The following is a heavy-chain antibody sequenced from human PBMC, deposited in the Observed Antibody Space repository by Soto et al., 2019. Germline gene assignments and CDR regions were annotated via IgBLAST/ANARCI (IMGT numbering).Heavy chain of an antibody. CDR2: TDYSGNT. D-gene: IGHD6-19*01. CDR1: SDSISSYY. CDR3: ARAVGDPLYYLDY. Sequence: SETLSLTCTVSSDSISSYYWIWIRQSPGKGLEWIGYTDYSGNTNYNPSLKSRVTISGDTSKNQFSLRLSSVTSADTAVFYCARAVGDPLYYLDYWGQGTLVTVSS. V-gene: IGHV4-59*08. J-gene: IGHJ4*02.